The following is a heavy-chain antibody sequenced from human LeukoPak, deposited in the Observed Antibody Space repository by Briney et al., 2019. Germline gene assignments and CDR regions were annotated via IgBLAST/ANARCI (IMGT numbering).Heavy chain of an antibody. CDR3: ARLVVAAATDWFDP. Sequence: ASVKVSCKASGYTFTSYGISWVRQAPGQGLEWMGWISAYNGNTNYAQKFQGRVTMTRDTSTSTVYMELSSLRSEDTAVYYCARLVVAAATDWFDPWGQGTLVTVSS. J-gene: IGHJ5*02. CDR2: ISAYNGNT. D-gene: IGHD2-15*01. V-gene: IGHV1-18*01. CDR1: GYTFTSYG.